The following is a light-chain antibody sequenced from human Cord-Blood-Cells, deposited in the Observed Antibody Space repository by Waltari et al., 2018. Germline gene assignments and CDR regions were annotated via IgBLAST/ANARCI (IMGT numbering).Light chain of an antibody. CDR1: QSVSSN. V-gene: IGKV3-15*01. CDR3: QQYNNWPTWT. Sequence: EIVMTQSPATLSVSPGERATLSCRAGQSVSSNLAWYQQKPGQATRHLIYGAYTRATGIPARFSGSGSGTEFTLTISSLQSEDFAVYYCQQYNNWPTWTFGQGTKVEIK. J-gene: IGKJ1*01. CDR2: GAY.